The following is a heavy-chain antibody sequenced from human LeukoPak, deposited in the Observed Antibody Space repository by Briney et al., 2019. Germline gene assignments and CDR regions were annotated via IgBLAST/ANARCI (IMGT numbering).Heavy chain of an antibody. CDR2: ISGSGGNT. J-gene: IGHJ4*02. V-gene: IGHV3-23*01. CDR1: GFTFTTYG. CDR3: ARVYGSSYYFGY. D-gene: IGHD2-15*01. Sequence: GGSLRLSCSASGFTFTTYGMNWVRQAPGKGLVWVSVISGSGGNTHYADSVKGRFASSRDNSKNTLYLQMDSLRAEDTAIYYCARVYGSSYYFGYWGQGTLVTVSS.